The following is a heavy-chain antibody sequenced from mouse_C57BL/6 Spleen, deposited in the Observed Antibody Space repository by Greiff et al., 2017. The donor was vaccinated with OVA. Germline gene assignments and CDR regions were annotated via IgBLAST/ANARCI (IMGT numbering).Heavy chain of an antibody. V-gene: IGHV2-2*01. CDR1: GFSLTSYG. J-gene: IGHJ3*01. Sequence: VQLQQSGPGLVQPSQSLSITCTVSGFSLTSYGVHWVRQSPGKGLEWLGVIWSGGSTDYNAAFISRLSISTDNSKSQVFFKMNSLQADDTAIDYGARPPVDSPGYPAWFAYWGKGTPVTVSA. CDR2: IWSGGST. CDR3: ARPPVDSPGYPAWFAY. D-gene: IGHD3-2*02.